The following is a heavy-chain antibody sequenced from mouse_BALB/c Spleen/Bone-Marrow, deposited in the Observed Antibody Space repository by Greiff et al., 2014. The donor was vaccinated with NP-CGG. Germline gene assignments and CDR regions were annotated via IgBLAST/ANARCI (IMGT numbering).Heavy chain of an antibody. Sequence: VQLKESGADLVKPGASVKLSCTASGFSIQDTYMHWVKQRPEQGLEWIGRIDPATGNTKYDPKFQGKATITADTSSNTAYLQLSSLTSEDTAIYYCSNYGNNVNYAMDYWGQGTSVAVSS. V-gene: IGHV14-3*02. J-gene: IGHJ4*01. CDR3: SNYGNNVNYAMDY. CDR2: IDPATGNT. CDR1: GFSIQDTY. D-gene: IGHD2-1*01.